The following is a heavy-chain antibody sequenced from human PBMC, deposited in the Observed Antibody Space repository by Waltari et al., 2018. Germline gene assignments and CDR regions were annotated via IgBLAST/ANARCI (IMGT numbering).Heavy chain of an antibody. CDR3: AVDVGRWPTDD. CDR2: INHSGST. Sequence: QVPLKLRGAGLLKPSETLSLTCAAYGGSFSGYYWSWTRQPPGKGLGWIGEINHSGSTTYNPSLKGRVTISVVTSKNQFSLKLRSVTAADTAVYYSAVDVGRWPTDDWGQGTLVIVSS. V-gene: IGHV4-34*01. D-gene: IGHD1-26*01. CDR1: GGSFSGYY. J-gene: IGHJ4*02.